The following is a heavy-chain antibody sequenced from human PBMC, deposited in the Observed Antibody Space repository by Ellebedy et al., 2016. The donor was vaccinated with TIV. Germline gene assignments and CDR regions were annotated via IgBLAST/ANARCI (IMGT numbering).Heavy chain of an antibody. CDR1: GFTFSSYS. CDR2: ISSSSSTI. D-gene: IGHD4-17*01. J-gene: IGHJ4*02. Sequence: PGGSLRLSCAASGFTFSSYSMNWVRQAPGKGLGWVSYISSSSSTIYYADSVKGRFTISRDNAKNSLYLRMNSLRDEDTAVYYCARNDYGDVDYWGQGTLVTVSS. CDR3: ARNDYGDVDY. V-gene: IGHV3-48*02.